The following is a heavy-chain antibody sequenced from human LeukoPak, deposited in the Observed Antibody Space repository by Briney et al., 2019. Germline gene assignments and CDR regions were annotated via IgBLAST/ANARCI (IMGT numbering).Heavy chain of an antibody. D-gene: IGHD1-26*01. CDR2: ISAYNGNT. V-gene: IGHV1-18*04. CDR3: ARVVVAATANWFDP. J-gene: IGHJ5*02. CDR1: GYTFTGYY. Sequence: GASVKVSCKASGYTFTGYYMHWVRQAPGQGLEWMGWISAYNGNTNYPQKLQGRVTMTTDTSTSTAYMELRSLKSDDTAVYYCARVVVAATANWFDPWGQGTLVTVSS.